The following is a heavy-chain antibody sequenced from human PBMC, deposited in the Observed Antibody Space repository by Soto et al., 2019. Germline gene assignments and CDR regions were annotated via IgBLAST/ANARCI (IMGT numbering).Heavy chain of an antibody. J-gene: IGHJ4*02. CDR2: IIPIFGTA. CDR3: ARGYCSNGVCYSGHY. Sequence: SVKVSCKASGGTFSIYAISWVRQAPGQGLEWMGGIIPIFGTANYAQKFQGRVTITADKSTSTAYMQLSSLRSEDTAVYYRARGYCSNGVCYSGHYWGQGTLVTVYS. CDR1: GGTFSIYA. D-gene: IGHD2-8*01. V-gene: IGHV1-69*06.